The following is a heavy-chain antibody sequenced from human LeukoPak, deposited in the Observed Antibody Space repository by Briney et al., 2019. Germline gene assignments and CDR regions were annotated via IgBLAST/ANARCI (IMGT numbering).Heavy chain of an antibody. Sequence: GASVKVSCKASGYTFTSYGISWVRQAPGQGLEWMGWISGYNGHTKYAQKFQGRVTMTTDTSTSTAYMELRSLTSDDTAVFYCARGLPPRRNYDSSGYYPYYFDYRGQGTLVTVSS. CDR2: ISGYNGHT. J-gene: IGHJ4*02. V-gene: IGHV1-18*01. CDR1: GYTFTSYG. D-gene: IGHD3-22*01. CDR3: ARGLPPRRNYDSSGYYPYYFDY.